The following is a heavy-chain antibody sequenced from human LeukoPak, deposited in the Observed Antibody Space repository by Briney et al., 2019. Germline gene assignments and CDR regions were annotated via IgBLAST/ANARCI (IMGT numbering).Heavy chain of an antibody. V-gene: IGHV3-7*01. D-gene: IGHD3-22*01. CDR3: AKTYYYDSSGYYFDY. CDR2: IKQDGSEK. J-gene: IGHJ4*02. Sequence: PGGSLRLSCAASGFTFSSYWMSWVRQAPGKGLEWVANIKQDGSEKDYVGSVKGRFTISRDNAKNSLYLQMNSLRAEDTAVYYCAKTYYYDSSGYYFDYWGQGTLVTVSS. CDR1: GFTFSSYW.